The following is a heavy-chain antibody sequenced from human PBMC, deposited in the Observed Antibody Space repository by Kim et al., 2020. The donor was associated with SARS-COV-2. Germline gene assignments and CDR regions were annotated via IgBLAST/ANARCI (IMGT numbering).Heavy chain of an antibody. V-gene: IGHV4-30-2*01. CDR3: ARVDYGGNSAGFYFDY. D-gene: IGHD4-17*01. Sequence: GLKGMGYIYHGGSTFYSPSLTSRVTLSLDKSKNHFSLNLNSVTAADTAVYYWARVDYGGNSAGFYFDYWGQGTLVTVSS. CDR2: IYHGGST. J-gene: IGHJ4*02.